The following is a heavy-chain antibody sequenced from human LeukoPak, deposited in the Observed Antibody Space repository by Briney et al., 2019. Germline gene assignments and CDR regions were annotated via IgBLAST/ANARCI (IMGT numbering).Heavy chain of an antibody. CDR2: ISGSGDRT. D-gene: IGHD2-2*01. CDR1: GFTFTNYG. V-gene: IGHV3-23*01. Sequence: GGSLRLSCAASGFTFTNYGIHWVRQAPGKGLEWVSAISGSGDRTYYADSVKGRFTISRDNSKNTLYLQMNSLRAEDTALYYCARESHCSSTSCYGDNFDYWGQGTLVTVSS. CDR3: ARESHCSSTSCYGDNFDY. J-gene: IGHJ4*02.